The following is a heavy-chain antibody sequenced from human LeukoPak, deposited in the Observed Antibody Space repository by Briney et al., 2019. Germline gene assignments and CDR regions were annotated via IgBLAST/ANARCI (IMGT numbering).Heavy chain of an antibody. Sequence: GGSLRLSCAASGFTFSSYAMSWVRQAPGKGLERVSAISGSGGSTYYADSVKGRFTISRDNSKNTLYLQMNSLSAEDTAVYYCAKTYLDFWTGFDPWGQGTLVTVSS. CDR3: AKTYLDFWTGFDP. D-gene: IGHD3/OR15-3a*01. CDR2: ISGSGGST. J-gene: IGHJ5*02. V-gene: IGHV3-23*01. CDR1: GFTFSSYA.